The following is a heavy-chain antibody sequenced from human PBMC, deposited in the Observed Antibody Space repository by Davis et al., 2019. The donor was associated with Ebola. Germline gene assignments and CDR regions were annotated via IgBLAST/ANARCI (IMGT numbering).Heavy chain of an antibody. CDR3: ARGVLGRNYFDY. J-gene: IGHJ4*02. CDR2: ISSSSSYI. D-gene: IGHD2-8*01. CDR1: GFTFSSYS. Sequence: GESLKISCAASGFTFSSYSMNWVRQAPGKGLEWVSSISSSSSYIYYADSVKGRFTISRDNAKNSLYLQMNSLRAEDTAVYYCARGVLGRNYFDYWGQGTLVTVSS. V-gene: IGHV3-21*01.